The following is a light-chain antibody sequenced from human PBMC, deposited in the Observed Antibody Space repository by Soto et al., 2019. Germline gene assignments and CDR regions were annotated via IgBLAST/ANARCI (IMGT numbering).Light chain of an antibody. V-gene: IGKV1-16*02. CDR2: NAS. CDR3: QQYHNYPVT. Sequence: DLQMTQSPSSLSASVGDRVTITCRASQEISNHLAWFQQKPGKPPKSLIYNASSLQSGVPSKFSGSGSVTDFTLTISSLQPEDFATYYCQQYHNYPVTFGGGTKVEIK. J-gene: IGKJ4*01. CDR1: QEISNH.